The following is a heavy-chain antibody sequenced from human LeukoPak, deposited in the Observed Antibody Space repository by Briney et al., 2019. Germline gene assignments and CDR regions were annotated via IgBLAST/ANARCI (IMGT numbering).Heavy chain of an antibody. D-gene: IGHD2-8*01. J-gene: IGHJ5*02. CDR2: IIPIFGTA. V-gene: IGHV1-69*13. Sequence: GASVKVSCKASGGTFSSYAISWVRQAPGQGLEWMGGIIPIFGTANYAQKFQGRVTITADESTSTAYMELSSLRSEDTAVYYCARECTNGVCRGWFDPWGQGTLVTVSS. CDR1: GGTFSSYA. CDR3: ARECTNGVCRGWFDP.